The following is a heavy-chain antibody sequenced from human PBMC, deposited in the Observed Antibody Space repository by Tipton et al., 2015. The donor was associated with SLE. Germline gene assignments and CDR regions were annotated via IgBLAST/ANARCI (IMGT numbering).Heavy chain of an antibody. D-gene: IGHD3-16*02. CDR3: ARHRLDYDYVWGSYRYFDY. Sequence: TLSLTCSVSGGSSSNYYWSWIRQPPGKGLEWIAYIYHGGSGSTNYNPSLKSRVTISVDTSKNHFSLNLSSVTAEDTAVYYCARHRLDYDYVWGSYRYFDYWGQRALVTVSS. CDR1: GGSSSNYY. V-gene: IGHV4-59*01. J-gene: IGHJ4*02. CDR2: IYHGGSGST.